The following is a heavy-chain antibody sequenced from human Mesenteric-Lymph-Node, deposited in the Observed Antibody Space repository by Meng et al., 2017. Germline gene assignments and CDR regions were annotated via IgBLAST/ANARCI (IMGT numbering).Heavy chain of an antibody. CDR3: TRGRSPIYDAFDI. Sequence: GESLKISCAASGFTFSSYSMNWVRQAPGKGLVWVSRITTDVTSTSYADSVKGRFTISRDNARNTLYLQMNSLRVEDTAVYYCTRGRSPIYDAFDIWGQGTMVTVSS. CDR1: GFTFSSYS. CDR2: ITTDVTST. D-gene: IGHD2-21*01. J-gene: IGHJ3*02. V-gene: IGHV3-74*01.